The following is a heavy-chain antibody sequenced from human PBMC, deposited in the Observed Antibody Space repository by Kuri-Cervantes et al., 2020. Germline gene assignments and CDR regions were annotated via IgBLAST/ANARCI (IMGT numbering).Heavy chain of an antibody. CDR3: ARVGRYFDWPFKYYFDY. V-gene: IGHV1-2*04. Sequence: ASVKVSCKASGYTFTGYYIHWVRQAPGQGLEWMGWINPNSGVTNYAQKFQGWVTMTRDTSISTAYMELSRLRSDDTAVYYCARVGRYFDWPFKYYFDYWGQGTLVTVSS. CDR2: INPNSGVT. J-gene: IGHJ4*02. D-gene: IGHD3-9*01. CDR1: GYTFTGYY.